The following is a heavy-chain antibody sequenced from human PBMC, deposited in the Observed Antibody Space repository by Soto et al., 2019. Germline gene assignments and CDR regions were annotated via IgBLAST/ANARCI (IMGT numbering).Heavy chain of an antibody. CDR1: GGSVSSYQ. V-gene: IGHV4-59*02. CDR3: ARDGVGPFDY. J-gene: IGHJ4*02. CDR2: TSYSGNT. D-gene: IGHD1-26*01. Sequence: QVQLQESGPGLLKPSETLSLTCTISGGSVSSYQWSWIRQPPGKGLEWIGLTSYSGNTVYNPSLKSRVAFSVDTSKNHFSLTLTSVIAADTAVYYCARDGVGPFDYWGQGTLVTVSS.